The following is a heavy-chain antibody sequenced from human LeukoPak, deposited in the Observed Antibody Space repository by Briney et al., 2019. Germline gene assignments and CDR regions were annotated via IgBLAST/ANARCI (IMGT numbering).Heavy chain of an antibody. Sequence: PSGGSLRLSCAASGFTFSSYAMHWVRQAPGKGLEWVAVISYDGSNKYYADSVKGRFTISRDNSKNTPYLQMNSLRAEDTAVYYCARERYPNTGIVGATHFAYWGQGTLVTVSS. CDR1: GFTFSSYA. V-gene: IGHV3-30-3*01. J-gene: IGHJ4*02. CDR2: ISYDGSNK. D-gene: IGHD1-26*01. CDR3: ARERYPNTGIVGATHFAY.